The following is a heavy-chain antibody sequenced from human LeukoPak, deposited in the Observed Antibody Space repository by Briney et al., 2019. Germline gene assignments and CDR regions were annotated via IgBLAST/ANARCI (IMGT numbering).Heavy chain of an antibody. V-gene: IGHV3-53*01. Sequence: PGGSLRLSCAASGFTFSSYYMSWVRQPPGKGLEWVSIIYSGGSTYYADSVKGRFTISRDNSKNTLYLQMNSLRAEDTAVYYCARAQDTAMVYYFDSWGQRTLVTVSS. CDR1: GFTFSSYY. CDR2: IYSGGST. J-gene: IGHJ4*02. D-gene: IGHD5-18*01. CDR3: ARAQDTAMVYYFDS.